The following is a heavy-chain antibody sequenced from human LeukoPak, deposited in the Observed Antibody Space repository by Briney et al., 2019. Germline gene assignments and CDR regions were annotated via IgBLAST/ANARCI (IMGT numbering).Heavy chain of an antibody. CDR3: ARSIPYGTTWYGRSDY. Sequence: GGSLRLSCVASGFSFSNYAMSWVRQAPGKGLEWVANIKPDGTTKFYVDSVKGRFTISRDNALNSLYLQMNSLRAEDTAIYYCARSIPYGTTWYGRSDYWGQGTLVTVSS. CDR2: IKPDGTTK. V-gene: IGHV3-7*03. D-gene: IGHD6-13*01. J-gene: IGHJ4*02. CDR1: GFSFSNYA.